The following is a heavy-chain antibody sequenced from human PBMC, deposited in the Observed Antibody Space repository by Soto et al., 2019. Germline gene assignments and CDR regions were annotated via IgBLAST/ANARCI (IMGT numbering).Heavy chain of an antibody. CDR1: GGSISSYY. V-gene: IGHV4-59*01. CDR2: IYYSGST. D-gene: IGHD2-15*01. CDR3: ARYCSGGSCYSSAYSLGSRWFDP. Sequence: PEETLSLTCTVSGGSISSYYWSWIRQPPGKGLEWIGYIYYSGSTNYNPSLKSRVTISVDTSKNQFSLKLSSVTAADTAVYYCARYCSGGSCYSSAYSLGSRWFDPWGQGTLVTVSS. J-gene: IGHJ5*02.